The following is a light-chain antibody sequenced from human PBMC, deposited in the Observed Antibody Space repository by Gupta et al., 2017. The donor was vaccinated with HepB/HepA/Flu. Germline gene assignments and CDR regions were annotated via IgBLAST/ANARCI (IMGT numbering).Light chain of an antibody. J-gene: IGKJ1*01. Sequence: DIVMTQSPDSLAVSLGERATINCKSSQSVLYSSNNKNYLAWYQQKPGQPPKLLIYRASTRESGVPDRFSGSGSGTDFTLTISGLQAEDVAVYYCQQYYSIPQTFGQGTKVEIK. V-gene: IGKV4-1*01. CDR2: RAS. CDR1: QSVLYSSNNKNY. CDR3: QQYYSIPQT.